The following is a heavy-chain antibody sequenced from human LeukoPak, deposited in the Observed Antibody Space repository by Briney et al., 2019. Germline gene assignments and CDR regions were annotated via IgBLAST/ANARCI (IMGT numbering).Heavy chain of an antibody. D-gene: IGHD2-2*01. J-gene: IGHJ4*02. CDR3: VGDCYGPYDY. V-gene: IGHV3-7*01. Sequence: GGSLRLSCAASGFTFNYYWMTWVRQAPGKGLEWVANINQDGSEKNYVDSVKGRFTISRDNAKNSLYLQMNSLRDEDTAVYYCVGDCYGPYDYWGQGTLVTVSS. CDR1: GFTFNYYW. CDR2: INQDGSEK.